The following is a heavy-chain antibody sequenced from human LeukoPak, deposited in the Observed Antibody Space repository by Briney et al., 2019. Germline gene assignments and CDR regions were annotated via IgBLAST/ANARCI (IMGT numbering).Heavy chain of an antibody. Sequence: GASVKVSCKASGYTFTGYYMQWVRQAPGQGLEWMGRINPNSGDTSFAPKFQGRVTLTRDTSISTAYMELSRLIHDDTAVYYCAKARVSGSASSDYWGQGTPVTVSS. CDR2: INPNSGDT. V-gene: IGHV1-2*06. D-gene: IGHD2-8*01. CDR3: AKARVSGSASSDY. CDR1: GYTFTGYY. J-gene: IGHJ4*02.